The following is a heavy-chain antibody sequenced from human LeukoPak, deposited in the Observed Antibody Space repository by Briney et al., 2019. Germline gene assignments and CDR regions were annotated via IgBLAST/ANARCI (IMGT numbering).Heavy chain of an antibody. V-gene: IGHV4-34*01. Sequence: PSETLSLTCAVYGGSFSGYYWSWIRQPPGKGLEWIGEINHSGSTNYNPSLKSRVTISVDTSKNQFSLKLSSVTAADTAVYYCARGRSYSTTRYYYYGMDVWGQGTTVTVSS. CDR1: GGSFSGYY. D-gene: IGHD6-13*01. J-gene: IGHJ6*02. CDR3: ARGRSYSTTRYYYYGMDV. CDR2: INHSGST.